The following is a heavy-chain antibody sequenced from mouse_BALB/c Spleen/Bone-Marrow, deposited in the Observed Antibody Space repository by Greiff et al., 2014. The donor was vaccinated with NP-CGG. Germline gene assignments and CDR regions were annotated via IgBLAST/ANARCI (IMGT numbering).Heavy chain of an antibody. J-gene: IGHJ4*01. D-gene: IGHD2-4*01. CDR1: GYSFTGYT. V-gene: IGHV1-18*01. Sequence: DVKLQESGSELVKPGASMKISCKASGYSFTGYTMNWVKQSHGKNLEWIGLINPYNGGTSYNQKFKGKATLTVDKSSSTAYMELLSLTSEDSAVYYCARSYYDYDDAMDYWGQGTSVTVSS. CDR2: INPYNGGT. CDR3: ARSYYDYDDAMDY.